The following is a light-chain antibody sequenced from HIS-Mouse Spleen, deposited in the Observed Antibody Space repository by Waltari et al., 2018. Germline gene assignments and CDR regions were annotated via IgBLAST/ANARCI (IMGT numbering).Light chain of an antibody. CDR3: QQYYSTLMYT. CDR2: WAA. CDR1: QSVLYSSNNKNY. J-gene: IGKJ2*01. Sequence: DIVMTQSPDSLAVSLGERATINCKSSQSVLYSSNNKNYLAWYQQKPGQPPKLLIYWAATRESGVPDRCSGSGSGTDFTLTISSLQAEDVAVYYCQQYYSTLMYTFGQGTKLEIK. V-gene: IGKV4-1*01.